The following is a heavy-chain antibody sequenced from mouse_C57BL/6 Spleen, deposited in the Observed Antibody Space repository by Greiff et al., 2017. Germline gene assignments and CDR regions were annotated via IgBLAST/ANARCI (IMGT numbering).Heavy chain of an antibody. D-gene: IGHD3-2*02. V-gene: IGHV1-77*01. Sequence: QVQLQQSGAELVKPGASVKISCKASGYTFTDYYINWVKQRPGQGLEWNGKIGPGSGSTYYNEKFKGKATLTADKSSSTAYMQLSSLTSEDSAVYFCARGTAQATFFDYWGQGTTLTVSS. CDR1: GYTFTDYY. CDR2: IGPGSGST. CDR3: ARGTAQATFFDY. J-gene: IGHJ2*01.